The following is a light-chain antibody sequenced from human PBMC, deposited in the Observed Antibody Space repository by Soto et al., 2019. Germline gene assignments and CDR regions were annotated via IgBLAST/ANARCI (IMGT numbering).Light chain of an antibody. Sequence: DIVVTQSPLSLPVTPGEPASISCRSSQSLLHSNGYNYLDWYLQKPGQSPQLLIYLGSNRASGVPDRFSGSGSGIDFALEISRVEAEDVGIYYCMQALQSPSTFGQGTRLELK. J-gene: IGKJ2*01. V-gene: IGKV2-28*01. CDR2: LGS. CDR3: MQALQSPST. CDR1: QSLLHSNGYNY.